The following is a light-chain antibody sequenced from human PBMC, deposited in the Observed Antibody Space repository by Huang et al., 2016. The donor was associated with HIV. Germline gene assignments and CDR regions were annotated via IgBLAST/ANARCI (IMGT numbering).Light chain of an antibody. CDR3: QQYNNWPPLIT. V-gene: IGKV3-15*01. CDR2: SAS. J-gene: IGKJ4*01. CDR1: ETISSN. Sequence: EIVMTQSPAILSVSPGERATLSCRASETISSNLAWYQQKPGQAPRLVIYSASTRATGIRARFSGSGSGTKFTLTISSLQSEDFAVYYCQQYNNWPPLITFGGGTKVEI.